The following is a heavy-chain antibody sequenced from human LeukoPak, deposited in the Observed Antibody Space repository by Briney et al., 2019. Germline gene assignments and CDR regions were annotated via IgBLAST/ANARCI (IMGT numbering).Heavy chain of an antibody. Sequence: PSETLSLTCAVYGGSFSGYYWSSIRQPPGKGLEWIGEINHSGSTNYNPSLKSRVTISVDTSKNQFSLKLSSVTAADTAVYYCARTSGWYYFDYWGQGTLVTVSS. D-gene: IGHD6-19*01. CDR1: GGSFSGYY. J-gene: IGHJ4*02. V-gene: IGHV4-34*01. CDR3: ARTSGWYYFDY. CDR2: INHSGST.